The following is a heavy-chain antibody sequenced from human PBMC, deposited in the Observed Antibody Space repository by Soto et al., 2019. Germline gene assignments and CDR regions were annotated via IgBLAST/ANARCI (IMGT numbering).Heavy chain of an antibody. Sequence: SETLSLTCAVYGGSFSGYYWSWIRQPPGKGLEWIGEINHSGSTNYNPSLKSRVTISVDTSKNQFSLKLSSVTAADTAVYYCARGFPPKWWLQIDNWFDPWGQGTLVTAPQ. CDR3: ARGFPPKWWLQIDNWFDP. J-gene: IGHJ5*02. CDR1: GGSFSGYY. D-gene: IGHD2-15*01. CDR2: INHSGST. V-gene: IGHV4-34*01.